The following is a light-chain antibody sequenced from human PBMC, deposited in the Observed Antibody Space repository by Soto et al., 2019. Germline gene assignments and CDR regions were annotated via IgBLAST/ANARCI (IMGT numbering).Light chain of an antibody. CDR3: QHYGTSLYT. Sequence: DIVLTQSPGTLSLSPGERATLSCRASQIISSTYLGWYQQKPGQAPRLLIYGPSSRATGIPDRFSGSGSGTDFTLTISRLEPEDFAVYYCQHYGTSLYTFGQGTKLEIK. J-gene: IGKJ2*01. CDR1: QIISSTY. V-gene: IGKV3-20*01. CDR2: GPS.